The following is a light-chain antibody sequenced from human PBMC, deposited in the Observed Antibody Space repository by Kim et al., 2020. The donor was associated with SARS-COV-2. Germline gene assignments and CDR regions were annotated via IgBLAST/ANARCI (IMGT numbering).Light chain of an antibody. V-gene: IGKV3-15*01. CDR3: QQYNNWPYT. CDR2: GAS. Sequence: SVYPRERATLSCRASQSVSSNLAWYQQKPGQAPRLLIYGASTRATGIPARFSGSGSGTEFTLTISSLQSEDFAVYYCQQYNNWPYTFGQGTKLEI. CDR1: QSVSSN. J-gene: IGKJ2*01.